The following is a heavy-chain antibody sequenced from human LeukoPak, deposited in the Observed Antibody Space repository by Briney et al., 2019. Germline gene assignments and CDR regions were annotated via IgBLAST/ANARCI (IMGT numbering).Heavy chain of an antibody. V-gene: IGHV4-61*01. J-gene: IGHJ5*01. CDR3: AREGGRQWLVSGALDS. CDR2: IYHGSA. CDR1: DDSVSSSRYY. Sequence: SETLSLACTVSDDSVSSSRYYWTWIRQPPGKGLEWIGYIYHGSATYNPSLESRVTLSMDTSKNQYSLKMTSVTAADTAVYYCAREGGRQWLVSGALDSWGQGTLVTVSS. D-gene: IGHD6-19*01.